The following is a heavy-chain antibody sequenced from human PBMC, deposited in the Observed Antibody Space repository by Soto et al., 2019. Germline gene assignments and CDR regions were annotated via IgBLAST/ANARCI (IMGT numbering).Heavy chain of an antibody. D-gene: IGHD5-12*01. CDR3: ARVRNGYNFSYFDY. V-gene: IGHV1-46*03. Sequence: ASVKVSCKASRYTFTSYAMHWVRQAPGQGLEWMGIINPSGGSTTYAQRFQGRVTMTRDTSTSTVYMELSSLRSEDTAVYYCARVRNGYNFSYFDYWGQGTLVTVSS. CDR2: INPSGGST. J-gene: IGHJ4*02. CDR1: RYTFTSYA.